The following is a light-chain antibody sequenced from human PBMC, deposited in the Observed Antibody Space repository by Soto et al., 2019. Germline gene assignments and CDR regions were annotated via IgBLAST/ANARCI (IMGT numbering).Light chain of an antibody. Sequence: QAVLTQPPSVSGAPGQRVTISCTGNSSNIGAGFDVHWYQQLPGTAPKLLIYGDTTRPSGVPDRFSGSKSGTSASLAITGLQAEDEADYYCQSYDSSLSGSVFGGGAKLTDL. V-gene: IGLV1-40*01. CDR2: GDT. J-gene: IGLJ3*02. CDR3: QSYDSSLSGSV. CDR1: SSNIGAGFD.